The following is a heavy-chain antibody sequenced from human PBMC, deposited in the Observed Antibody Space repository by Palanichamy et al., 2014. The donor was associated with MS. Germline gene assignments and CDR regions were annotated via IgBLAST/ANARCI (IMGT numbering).Heavy chain of an antibody. CDR2: ITNGGTDT. J-gene: IGHJ3*02. CDR3: AKRLMAEAGSGAFDI. CDR1: GFSFRTYA. Sequence: EEQFLESWGRPGTAGGSLRLSCAASGFSFRTYAMTWVRQAPGKGLEWVAAITNGGTDTFHADSVKGRFTISRDNSRNTLYLQMNSLRAEDTALYYCAKRLMAEAGSGAFDIWGQGTMVTVSS. D-gene: IGHD6-19*01. V-gene: IGHV3-23*01.